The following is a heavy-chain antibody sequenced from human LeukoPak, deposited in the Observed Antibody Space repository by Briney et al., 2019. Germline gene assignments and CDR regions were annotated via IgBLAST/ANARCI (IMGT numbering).Heavy chain of an antibody. Sequence: GGSLRLSCAASGFTFSSYAMHWVRQAPGKGLEWVASINPDGNKKYSADSVKGRFTISRDNAENSLYLQMNSLRVEDTAFYYCARDLAYSRLDYWGQGMLVTVSS. CDR1: GFTFSSYA. V-gene: IGHV3-7*01. D-gene: IGHD5-18*01. CDR2: INPDGNKK. CDR3: ARDLAYSRLDY. J-gene: IGHJ4*02.